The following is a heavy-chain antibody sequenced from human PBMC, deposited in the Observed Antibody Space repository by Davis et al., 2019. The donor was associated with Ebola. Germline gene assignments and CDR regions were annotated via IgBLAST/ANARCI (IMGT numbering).Heavy chain of an antibody. D-gene: IGHD1-26*01. CDR1: GGTFSSYA. V-gene: IGHV1-69*10. CDR2: ILPILGIA. Sequence: SVKVSCKASGGTFSSYAISWVRQPPGQGLEWMGRILPILGIANYAQKFQGRVTITADKSTSTAYMELSSLRSEDTAVYYCARGVVGATNWFNPWGQGTLVTVSS. CDR3: ARGVVGATNWFNP. J-gene: IGHJ5*02.